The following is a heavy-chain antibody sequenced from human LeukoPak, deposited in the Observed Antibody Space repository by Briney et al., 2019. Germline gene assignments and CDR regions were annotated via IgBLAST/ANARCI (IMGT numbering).Heavy chain of an antibody. CDR1: GFTFGFTFSSYA. D-gene: IGHD2-2*01. CDR2: ISGSGGNT. Sequence: GGSLRLSCAASGFTFGFTFSSYAMSWLRQAPGKGLEWVSGISGSGGNTYYADSVKGRFTISRDSSKNTVYLQVSSLRAEDTAVYYCAKPGRILPAAMGNYFDYWGQGTLVTVSS. V-gene: IGHV3-23*01. J-gene: IGHJ4*02. CDR3: AKPGRILPAAMGNYFDY.